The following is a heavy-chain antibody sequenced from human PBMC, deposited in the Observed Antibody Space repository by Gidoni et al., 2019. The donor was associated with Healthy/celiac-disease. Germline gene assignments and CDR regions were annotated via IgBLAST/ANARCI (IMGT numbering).Heavy chain of an antibody. V-gene: IGHV4-38-2*02. D-gene: IGHD3-3*01. Sequence: QESGPGLVKPSETLSLTCTVSGYSISSGYYWGWIRQPPGQGLEWIGSIYHSGSTYYNQSLKSRVTRSVDTSKNQFSLKLSSVTAAANAVYYCARAGPYYDFWSGFDPWGQGTLVTVSS. CDR3: ARAGPYYDFWSGFDP. CDR1: GYSISSGYY. J-gene: IGHJ5*02. CDR2: IYHSGST.